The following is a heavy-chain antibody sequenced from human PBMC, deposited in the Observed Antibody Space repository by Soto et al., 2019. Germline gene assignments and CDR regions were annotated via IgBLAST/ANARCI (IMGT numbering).Heavy chain of an antibody. CDR1: GYTFSTYG. D-gene: IGHD1-1*01. Sequence: QVQLVQSGAEVKKPGASVKVSCKASGYTFSTYGFSWVRQAPGQGLEWMGWIGADNGDTNYAQNFQGRVTMTTDTSTTTSYMELRSLTSDDTAVYFCARDWKGAKGFDPWGQGTLVTVSS. CDR3: ARDWKGAKGFDP. J-gene: IGHJ5*02. CDR2: IGADNGDT. V-gene: IGHV1-18*01.